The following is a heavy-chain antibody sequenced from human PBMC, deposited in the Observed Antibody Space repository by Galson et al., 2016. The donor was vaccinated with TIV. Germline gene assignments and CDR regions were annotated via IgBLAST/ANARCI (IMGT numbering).Heavy chain of an antibody. V-gene: IGHV4-59*01. CDR1: GGSITSYY. D-gene: IGHD4-17*01. J-gene: IGHJ4*02. Sequence: ETLSLTCTVSGGSITSYYWTWIRQPPGKGLEWIGYIYYTGSTTYNPSLKSRVTISVDTSKKQFPLKMSSVTAAATAVYYCARGPDYGDRRGGDYWGQGTLVTVSS. CDR2: IYYTGST. CDR3: ARGPDYGDRRGGDY.